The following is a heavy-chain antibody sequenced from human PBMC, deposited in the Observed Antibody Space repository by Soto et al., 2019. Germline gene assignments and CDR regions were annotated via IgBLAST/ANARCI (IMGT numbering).Heavy chain of an antibody. CDR1: GFTFSSYW. D-gene: IGHD5-12*01. CDR2: IKQDGSEK. V-gene: IGHV3-7*01. J-gene: IGHJ1*01. CDR3: ARDHKMATIEYFQH. Sequence: GGSLRLSCAASGFTFSSYWMSWVRQAPGKGLEWVANIKQDGSEKYYVDSVKGRFTISRDNAKNSLYLQMNSLRAEDTAVYYCARDHKMATIEYFQHWGQGTLVTVSS.